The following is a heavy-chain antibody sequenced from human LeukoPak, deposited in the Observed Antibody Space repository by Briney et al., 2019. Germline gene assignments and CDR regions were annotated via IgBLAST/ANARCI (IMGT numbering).Heavy chain of an antibody. CDR1: GFTFSSYG. V-gene: IGHV3-7*01. Sequence: GGSLGLSCAASGFTFSSYGMHWVRQAPGKGLEWVANIKQDGGEKYYVDSVKGRFTISRDNAKKSLYLQMNSLRAEDTAVYYCATFDYLADSFQSWGHGTLVIVSS. D-gene: IGHD3-9*01. CDR2: IKQDGGEK. CDR3: ATFDYLADSFQS. J-gene: IGHJ1*01.